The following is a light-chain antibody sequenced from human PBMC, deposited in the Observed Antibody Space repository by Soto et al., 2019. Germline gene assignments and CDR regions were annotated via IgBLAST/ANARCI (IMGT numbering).Light chain of an antibody. CDR3: CSYAGSVTWV. CDR2: DAN. V-gene: IGLV2-11*01. J-gene: IGLJ7*01. CDR1: TGDVGAYNF. Sequence: QSVLTQPRSVSGSPGQSVTISRTGTTGDVGAYNFVSWYQHHPGKAPKLIIYDANKRPSGVPDRFSASKSGNTASLTISGLQAEDEADYYCCSYAGSVTWVFGGGTQLTVL.